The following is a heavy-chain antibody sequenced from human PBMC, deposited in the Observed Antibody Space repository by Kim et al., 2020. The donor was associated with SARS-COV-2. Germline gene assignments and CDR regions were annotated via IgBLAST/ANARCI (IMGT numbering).Heavy chain of an antibody. CDR2: IFFRGNN. V-gene: IGHV4-39*01. J-gene: IGHJ4*01. Sequence: SETLSLTCTVSSGSFSTTDFSWDWIRQTPGKGLEWIATIFFRGNNYYNPSLESRVSISMDASKSQFSLNLNSVTAADTAVCYCARRYCSGGICYFFDYWG. D-gene: IGHD2-15*01. CDR3: ARRYCSGGICYFFDY. CDR1: SGSFSTTDFS.